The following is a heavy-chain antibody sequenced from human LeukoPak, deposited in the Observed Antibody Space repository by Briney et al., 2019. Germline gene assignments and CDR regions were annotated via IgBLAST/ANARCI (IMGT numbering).Heavy chain of an antibody. CDR3: ARVAPKTTYYYDSSGYFGSGYFDY. J-gene: IGHJ4*02. CDR1: GYTFTSYG. Sequence: ASVKVSCKASGYTFTSYGISWVRQAPGQGLEWMGWISAYNGNTNYAQKFQGRVTITADESTSTAYMELSSLRSEDTAVYYCARVAPKTTYYYDSSGYFGSGYFDYWGRGTLVTVSS. CDR2: ISAYNGNT. D-gene: IGHD3-22*01. V-gene: IGHV1-18*01.